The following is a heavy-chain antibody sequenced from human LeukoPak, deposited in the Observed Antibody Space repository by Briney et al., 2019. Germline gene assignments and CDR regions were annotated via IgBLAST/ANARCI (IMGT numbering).Heavy chain of an antibody. J-gene: IGHJ4*02. CDR1: GFTFSSYV. Sequence: PGGSLRLSCAASGFTFSSYVMNWVRQAPGKGLEWVSSITGNSNYIYYADSVKGRFTISGDNAKNSLYLQMSGLRAEDTAVYYCARVKFTDFDYWGQGTLVTVSS. CDR3: ARVKFTDFDY. CDR2: ITGNSNYI. V-gene: IGHV3-21*01.